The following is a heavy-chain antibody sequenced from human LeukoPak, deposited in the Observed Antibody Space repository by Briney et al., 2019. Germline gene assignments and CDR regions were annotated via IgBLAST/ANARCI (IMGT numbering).Heavy chain of an antibody. Sequence: GGSLRLSCAASGFTFDDYAMHWVRQAPGKGLEWVSLISGDGGSTYYADSVKGRFTISRDNSKNSLYLQMNSLRTEDTALYYCAKSAGRDILTGLFDYWGQGTLVTVSS. V-gene: IGHV3-43*02. CDR1: GFTFDDYA. CDR2: ISGDGGST. D-gene: IGHD3-9*01. CDR3: AKSAGRDILTGLFDY. J-gene: IGHJ4*02.